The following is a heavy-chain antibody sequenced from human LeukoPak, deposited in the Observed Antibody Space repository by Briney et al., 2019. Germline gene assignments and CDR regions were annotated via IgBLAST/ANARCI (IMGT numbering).Heavy chain of an antibody. CDR1: GGSISSYY. D-gene: IGHD3-10*01. J-gene: IGHJ5*02. CDR3: ARDEGSGRFDWFDP. CDR2: IYTSGST. V-gene: IGHV4-4*07. Sequence: SETLSLTCTVSGGSISSYYWSWIRQPAGKGLEWIGRIYTSGSTNYNPSLKRRVTMSVDTSKNQFSLKLSSVTAADTAVYYCARDEGSGRFDWFDPWGQGTLVTVSS.